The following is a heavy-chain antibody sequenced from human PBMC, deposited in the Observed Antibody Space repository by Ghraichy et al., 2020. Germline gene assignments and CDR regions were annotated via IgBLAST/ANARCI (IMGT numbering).Heavy chain of an antibody. CDR1: GFTFGDYN. V-gene: IGHV3-48*02. D-gene: IGHD4-23*01. CDR3: SRASRVVRFDYNDGRDV. J-gene: IGHJ6*02. CDR2: ISTSSRSI. Sequence: GGSLRLSCVGSGFTFGDYNLNWVRQSPGKGLEWISYISTSSRSIFYADSVKGRFTISRDNAQNSLFLQMKSLRDEDTAVYYCSRASRVVRFDYNDGRDVWGQGTTVTVAS.